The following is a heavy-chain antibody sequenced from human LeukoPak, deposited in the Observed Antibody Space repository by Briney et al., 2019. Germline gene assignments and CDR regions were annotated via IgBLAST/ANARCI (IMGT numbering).Heavy chain of an antibody. CDR3: AKDNRRHYTSGPNPDSLH. CDR1: GFIFNNYA. CDR2: ISWNSGTI. Sequence: GRSLRLSCAGSGFIFNNYAMHWVRQPPGKGLEWVSGISWNSGTIDYADSVRGRFTISRDNAKNSLYLQMDSLRVEDTAFYYCAKDNRRHYTSGPNPDSLHWGQGTLVTVSS. D-gene: IGHD6-19*01. J-gene: IGHJ4*02. V-gene: IGHV3-9*01.